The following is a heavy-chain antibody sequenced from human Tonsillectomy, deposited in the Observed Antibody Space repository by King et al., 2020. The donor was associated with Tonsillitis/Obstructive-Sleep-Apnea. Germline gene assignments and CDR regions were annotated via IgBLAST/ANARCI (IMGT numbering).Heavy chain of an antibody. CDR3: AKNEVHYYGSGSYYTLDY. CDR1: GFTFSSYA. D-gene: IGHD3-10*01. V-gene: IGHV3-23*04. J-gene: IGHJ4*02. CDR2: ISCSGGST. Sequence: VQLVESGGGLVQPGGSLRLSCAASGFTFSSYAMSWVRQAPGKGLEWVSAISCSGGSTYYADSVKGRFTISRDNSKNTLYLQMNSLRAEDTAVYYCAKNEVHYYGSGSYYTLDYWGQGTLVTVSS.